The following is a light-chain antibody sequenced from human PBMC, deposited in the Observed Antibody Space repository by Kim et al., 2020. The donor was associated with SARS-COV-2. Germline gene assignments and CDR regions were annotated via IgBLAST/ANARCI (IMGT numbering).Light chain of an antibody. CDR3: NSYTATSPTYV. CDR1: SSDVSGYYY. V-gene: IGLV2-14*04. Sequence: QSITISCTGTSSDVSGYYYVSWFQQHPGKAPKLMIYDVNKRPSGVSNRFSGSKSGNTASLTISGLQAEDEADYYCNSYTATSPTYVFGTGTKVTVL. CDR2: DVN. J-gene: IGLJ1*01.